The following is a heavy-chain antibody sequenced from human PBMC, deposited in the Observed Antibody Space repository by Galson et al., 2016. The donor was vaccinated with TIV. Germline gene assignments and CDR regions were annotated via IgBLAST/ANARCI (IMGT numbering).Heavy chain of an antibody. CDR3: ARDKRLRDRRGNSSPFDY. CDR2: IHESGGT. V-gene: IGHV4-38-2*02. Sequence: SETLSLTCTVSGYSISSGYYWGWIRQPPGKGLEWIGSIHESGGTYYSPSLKSRVTISADTSKNHFSLNLSSVTAADTALYYCARDKRLRDRRGNSSPFDYWGQGALVTVSS. J-gene: IGHJ4*02. D-gene: IGHD6-19*01. CDR1: GYSISSGYY.